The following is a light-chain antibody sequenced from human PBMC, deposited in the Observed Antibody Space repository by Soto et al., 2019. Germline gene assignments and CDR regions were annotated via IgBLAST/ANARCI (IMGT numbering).Light chain of an antibody. V-gene: IGKV3-20*01. J-gene: IGKJ2*01. CDR2: GAS. Sequence: IALTQSPGTLSLSPGERATLSCRASQRVSSNYVAWYQHKPGQAPRLLIHGASIRATGIPARFSGSGSGTDFTLTISRLEPEDFEVYYCHQYGTLPYAFGQGTKLQIK. CDR1: QRVSSNY. CDR3: HQYGTLPYA.